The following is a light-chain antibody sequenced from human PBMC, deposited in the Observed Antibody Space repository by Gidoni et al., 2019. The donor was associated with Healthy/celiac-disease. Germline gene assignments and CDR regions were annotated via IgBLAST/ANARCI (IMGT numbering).Light chain of an antibody. J-gene: IGLJ1*01. CDR1: SSDVGGYNY. CDR2: DVS. Sequence: QSALTQPASVSGSPGQSITISCTGTSSDVGGYNYVSWYQQPPGKAPKLMIYDVSNRPSGVSNRFSGSKSGNTASLTISGLQAEDEAEYYCSSYTSSSPYVFGTGTKVTVL. CDR3: SSYTSSSPYV. V-gene: IGLV2-14*03.